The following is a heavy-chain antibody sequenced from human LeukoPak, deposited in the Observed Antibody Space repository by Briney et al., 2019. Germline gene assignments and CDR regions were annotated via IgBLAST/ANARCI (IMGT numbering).Heavy chain of an antibody. V-gene: IGHV3-30*02. CDR1: GFTFSSYG. CDR2: IRYDGSNK. Sequence: GRSLRLSCAASGFTFSSYGMHWVRQAPGKGLEWVAFIRYDGSNKYYADSVKGRFTISRDNSKNTLYLQMNSLRAEDTAVYYCAKDLCSSTSCYGFFDYWGQGTLVTVSS. CDR3: AKDLCSSTSCYGFFDY. D-gene: IGHD2-2*01. J-gene: IGHJ4*02.